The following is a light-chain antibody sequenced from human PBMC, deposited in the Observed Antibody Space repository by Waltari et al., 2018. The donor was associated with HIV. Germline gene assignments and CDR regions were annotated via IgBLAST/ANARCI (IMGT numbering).Light chain of an antibody. CDR3: QSYDSSLSGPV. CDR1: SSNIGAGYD. V-gene: IGLV1-40*01. CDR2: GNS. Sequence: SGAPGQRVTISCTGSSSNIGAGYDVHWYQQLPGTAPKLLIYGNSNRPSGVPDRFSGSKSGPLASLAIAGLQAEDEADYYCQSYDSSLSGPVFGGGTKLTVL. J-gene: IGLJ2*01.